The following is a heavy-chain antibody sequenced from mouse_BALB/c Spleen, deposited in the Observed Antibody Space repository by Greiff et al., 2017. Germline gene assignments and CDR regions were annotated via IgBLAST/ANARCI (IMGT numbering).Heavy chain of an antibody. CDR1: GFNIKDTY. J-gene: IGHJ3*01. CDR2: IDPANGNT. D-gene: IGHD1-1*01. CDR3: AAYYYGSSYVGFAY. Sequence: EVQLQQSGAELVKPGASVKLSCTASGFNIKDTYMHWVQQRPEQGLEWIGRIDPANGNTKYDPKFQGKATITADTSSNTAYLQLSSLTSEDTAVYYCAAYYYGSSYVGFAYWGQGTLVTVSA. V-gene: IGHV14-3*02.